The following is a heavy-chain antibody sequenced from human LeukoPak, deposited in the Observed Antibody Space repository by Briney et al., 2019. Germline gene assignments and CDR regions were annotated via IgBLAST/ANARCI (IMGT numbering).Heavy chain of an antibody. Sequence: ASVKVSCKASGYTFTSHGISWVRQAPGQGLEWMGWISAYNGNTNYAQKLQGRVTMTTDTSTSTAYMELRSLRSDDTAVYYCARLINYYDSSALLGWFDPWGQGTLVTVSS. J-gene: IGHJ5*02. D-gene: IGHD3-22*01. CDR3: ARLINYYDSSALLGWFDP. CDR1: GYTFTSHG. CDR2: ISAYNGNT. V-gene: IGHV1-18*01.